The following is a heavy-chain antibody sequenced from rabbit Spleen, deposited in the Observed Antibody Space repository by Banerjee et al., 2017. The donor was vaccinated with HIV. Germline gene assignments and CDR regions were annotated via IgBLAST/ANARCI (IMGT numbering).Heavy chain of an antibody. CDR2: IDLLFGTT. D-gene: IGHD1-1*01. CDR1: GFTLSSYY. CDR3: VRGASGSGYYSL. V-gene: IGHV1S7*01. J-gene: IGHJ4*01. Sequence: QLEESAGGLVQPGGSLKLSCKASGFTLSSYYMNWVRQAPGKGLEWIGYIDLLFGTTYYANWVNGRFTISSHNAQNTLYLQLYSLTAADTATYFCVRGASGSGYYSLWGPGTLVTVS.